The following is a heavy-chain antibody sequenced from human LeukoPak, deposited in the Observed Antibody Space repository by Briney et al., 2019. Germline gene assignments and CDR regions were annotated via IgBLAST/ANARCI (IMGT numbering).Heavy chain of an antibody. J-gene: IGHJ3*02. CDR1: GFTFSDYY. Sequence: GGSLRLSCAASGFTFSDYYMSWIRQAPGKGLEWVSYISSSGSTIYYADSVKGRFTVSRDNAKNSLYLQMNSLRAEDTAVYYCARANIVVVTAKAFDIWGQGTMVTVSS. D-gene: IGHD2-21*02. V-gene: IGHV3-11*01. CDR3: ARANIVVVTAKAFDI. CDR2: ISSSGSTI.